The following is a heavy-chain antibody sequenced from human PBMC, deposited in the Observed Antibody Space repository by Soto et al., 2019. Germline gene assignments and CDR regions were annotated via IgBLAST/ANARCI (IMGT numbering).Heavy chain of an antibody. CDR3: ARAYYYGSAGIFDY. V-gene: IGHV4-59*01. CDR2: IYYSGST. Sequence: SETLSLTCTVSGGSISSYYWSWIRQPPGKGLEWIGYIYYSGSTNYNPSLKSRVTLSVDTSKNQFSLKLTSVTAADTAVYYCARAYYYGSAGIFDYWGQGTLVTVSS. CDR1: GGSISSYY. J-gene: IGHJ4*02. D-gene: IGHD3-10*01.